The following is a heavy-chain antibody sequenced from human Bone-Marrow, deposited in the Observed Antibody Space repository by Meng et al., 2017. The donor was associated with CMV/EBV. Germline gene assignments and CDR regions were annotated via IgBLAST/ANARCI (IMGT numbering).Heavy chain of an antibody. Sequence: SLKISCAASGFTFSDYYMSWIRQAPGKGLEWVSYISSSGSTIYYADSVKGRFTISRDNAKNSLYLQMNSLRAEDTAVYYCARDLLSTTWFDPWGQGNLVTVSS. J-gene: IGHJ5*02. V-gene: IGHV3-11*01. D-gene: IGHD2-2*01. CDR1: GFTFSDYY. CDR3: ARDLLSTTWFDP. CDR2: ISSSGSTI.